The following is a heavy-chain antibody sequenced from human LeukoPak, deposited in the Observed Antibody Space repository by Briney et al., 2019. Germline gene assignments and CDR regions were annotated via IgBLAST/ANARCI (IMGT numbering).Heavy chain of an antibody. J-gene: IGHJ4*02. D-gene: IGHD6-13*01. CDR2: IYHSGST. V-gene: IGHV4-4*02. Sequence: SETLSLTCAVSGGSISSSNWWSWVRQPPGKGLEWIGEIYHSGSTYYNPSLKSRVTISVDTSKNQFSLKLSSVTAADTAVYYCARDRDSSWYYFDYWGQGTLVTVSS. CDR3: ARDRDSSWYYFDY. CDR1: GGSISSSNW.